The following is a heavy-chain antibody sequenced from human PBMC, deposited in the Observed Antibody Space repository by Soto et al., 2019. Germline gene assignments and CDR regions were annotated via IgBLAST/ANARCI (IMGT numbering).Heavy chain of an antibody. CDR3: AVVDSTGNWFDP. D-gene: IGHD6-25*01. V-gene: IGHV4-39*01. CDR2: MYYSGTT. J-gene: IGHJ5*02. Sequence: SETLSLTCTVSGGSLSSSDFYWGWLRPTPGKGLEFIGSMYYSGTTYYNPSLKSRVTISVDTSKNQFTLKLISVTAADTAVYYCAVVDSTGNWFDPWGEGALVTVSS. CDR1: GGSLSSSDFY.